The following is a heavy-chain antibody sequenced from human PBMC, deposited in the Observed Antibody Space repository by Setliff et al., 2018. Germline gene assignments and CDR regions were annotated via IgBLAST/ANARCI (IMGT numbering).Heavy chain of an antibody. Sequence: AGGSLRLSCAASGFTFSTYYMHWVRQPPGKGLEWVAFVHYDGVNKHYVDSVKGRFTISRDNAKNSLFLQMNILEVEDTAVYYCVRDRASGDDHWGRGTLVTVSS. V-gene: IGHV3-30*02. D-gene: IGHD3-10*01. J-gene: IGHJ4*02. CDR1: GFTFSTYY. CDR2: VHYDGVNK. CDR3: VRDRASGDDH.